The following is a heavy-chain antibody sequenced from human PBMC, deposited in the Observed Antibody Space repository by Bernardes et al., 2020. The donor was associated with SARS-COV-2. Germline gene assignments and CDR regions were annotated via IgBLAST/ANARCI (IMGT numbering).Heavy chain of an antibody. J-gene: IGHJ4*02. CDR2: IFTTGIT. Sequence: SETLSLTCTVSGDSISGYYYNWIRQPAGKGLQWIGRIFTTGITDYNPSLKNRVTMSVDTSKKQFSLRLSSVTAADTAVYYCARDLSNLPTNWGQGTLVTVSS. CDR1: GDSISGYY. V-gene: IGHV4-4*07. D-gene: IGHD1-1*01. CDR3: ARDLSNLPTN.